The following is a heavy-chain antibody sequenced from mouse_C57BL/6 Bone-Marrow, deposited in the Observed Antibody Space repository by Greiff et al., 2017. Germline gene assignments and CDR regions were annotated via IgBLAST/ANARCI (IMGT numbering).Heavy chain of an antibody. D-gene: IGHD2-12*01. J-gene: IGHJ3*01. CDR1: GFNIKDDY. V-gene: IGHV14-4*01. CDR3: TTSDSPWFAY. CDR2: IDPENGDT. Sequence: VQLQQSGAELVRPGASVKLSCTASGFNIKDDYMHWVKQRPEQGLEWIGWIDPENGDTEYASKFQGKATITAETSSNTAYLQLSSLTSEDTAVYYCTTSDSPWFAYWGQGTLVTVSA.